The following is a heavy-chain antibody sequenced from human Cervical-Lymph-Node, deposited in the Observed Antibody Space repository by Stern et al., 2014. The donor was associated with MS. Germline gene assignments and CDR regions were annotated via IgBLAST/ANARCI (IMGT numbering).Heavy chain of an antibody. CDR1: GFTFANYG. V-gene: IGHV1-18*04. J-gene: IGHJ4*02. CDR2: VSPYNGKP. CDR3: ARYDSGSADF. Sequence: QVQLVQSGTEVKEPGASVKVSCKTSGFTFANYGIVWVRQAPGQGLEWMGWVSPYNGKPNYEQTFQGRVTMTSETSTTTAYMELRSLRSDDTAIYFCARYDSGSADFWGQGTLVTVSS. D-gene: IGHD6-19*01.